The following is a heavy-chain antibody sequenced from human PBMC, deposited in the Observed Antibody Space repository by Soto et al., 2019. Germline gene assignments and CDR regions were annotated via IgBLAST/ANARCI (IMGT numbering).Heavy chain of an antibody. V-gene: IGHV1-69*05. CDR1: GSTFSSYA. Sequence: SSVKVSSRASGSTFSSYAISWVRQAPGQGLEWMGGIIPIFGTAKEAQNFQRTDTITTDESTSTGYMELGRLRSEDTAVYHGASEKDDSSSWYFGCWGQGCLV. CDR3: ASEKDDSSSWYFGC. D-gene: IGHD6-13*01. CDR2: IIPIFGTA. J-gene: IGHJ4*02.